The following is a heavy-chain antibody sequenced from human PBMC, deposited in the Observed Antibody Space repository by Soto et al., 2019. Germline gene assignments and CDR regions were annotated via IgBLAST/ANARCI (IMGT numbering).Heavy chain of an antibody. V-gene: IGHV3-48*02. CDR2: ISSSSSTI. Sequence: GGSLRLSCATSGFTFSSYGMSWVRQAPGKGLEWVSSISSSSSTIYYADSVKGRFTISRDNAKNSLYLQMNSLRDEDTAVYYCAREGGSLNWFDPWGQGTLVTVS. D-gene: IGHD1-26*01. CDR3: AREGGSLNWFDP. CDR1: GFTFSSYG. J-gene: IGHJ5*02.